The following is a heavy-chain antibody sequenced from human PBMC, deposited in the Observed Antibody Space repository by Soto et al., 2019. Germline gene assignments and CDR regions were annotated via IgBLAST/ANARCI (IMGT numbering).Heavy chain of an antibody. J-gene: IGHJ5*02. Sequence: AASVKVSCKASGYTFTSYGISWVRQAPGQGLEWMGWISAYNGNTNYAQKLQGRVTMTTDTSTSTAYMELRSLRSDDTAVYYCARVYVVVVAATRFDPWGQGTLVTVSS. CDR2: ISAYNGNT. D-gene: IGHD2-15*01. CDR3: ARVYVVVVAATRFDP. CDR1: GYTFTSYG. V-gene: IGHV1-18*01.